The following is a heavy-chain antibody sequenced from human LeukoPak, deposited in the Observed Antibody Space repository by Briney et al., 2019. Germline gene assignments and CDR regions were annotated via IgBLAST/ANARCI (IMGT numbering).Heavy chain of an antibody. J-gene: IGHJ6*03. V-gene: IGHV3-48*03. CDR1: GFTFSSYE. CDR3: ASSSSWSAYYYYMDV. Sequence: GGSLRLSCAASGFTFSSYEMNWVRQAPGKGLEWVSYISSSGSTIYYADSVKGRFTISRDNAKNSLYLQMNSLRAEDTAVYYCASSSSWSAYYYYMDVWGKGTTVTISS. CDR2: ISSSGSTI. D-gene: IGHD6-13*01.